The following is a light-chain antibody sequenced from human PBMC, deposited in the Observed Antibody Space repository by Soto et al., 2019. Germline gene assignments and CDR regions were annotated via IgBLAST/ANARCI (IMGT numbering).Light chain of an antibody. CDR2: DVT. CDR3: CSYAGSDTYV. Sequence: QSALTQPRSVSGSPGQSVAISCTGTSSDIGSYDYVSWFQQHPGKAPKLIIHDVTKRPSGVPDRFSGSKSGKMASLTISGLQTEDEADYHCCSYAGSDTYVLGTGTKVTVL. V-gene: IGLV2-11*01. CDR1: SSDIGSYDY. J-gene: IGLJ1*01.